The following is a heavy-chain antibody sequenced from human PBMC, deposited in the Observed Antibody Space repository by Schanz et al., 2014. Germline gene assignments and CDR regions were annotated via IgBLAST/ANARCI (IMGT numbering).Heavy chain of an antibody. CDR3: AKDPSHGDYDYYFDY. J-gene: IGHJ4*02. V-gene: IGHV3-23*04. CDR2: ISHSGGSK. CDR1: GFTFNSYA. D-gene: IGHD3-22*01. Sequence: VRLVESGGGVVQPGRSLRLSCAASGFTFNSYAMTWVRQAPGKGLEWVSSISHSGGSKYYADSVKGRFTISRDNSKNTLYLQMNSLRAEDTAVYYCAKDPSHGDYDYYFDYWGQGTLXTVSS.